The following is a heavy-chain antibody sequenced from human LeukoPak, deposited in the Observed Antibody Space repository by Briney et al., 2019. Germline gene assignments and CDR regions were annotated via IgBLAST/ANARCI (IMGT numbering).Heavy chain of an antibody. Sequence: KPSETLSLTCSVPGDSISLSFYYWGWIRQPPGKALEWIGSVCYSGTTSYNPSLKSRVTISVDMSKNHFSLRLRSVTAADTAMYYCARGTLYRGWSYYLDFWGQGSQVTVSS. D-gene: IGHD6-19*01. CDR3: ARGTLYRGWSYYLDF. J-gene: IGHJ4*02. CDR2: VCYSGTT. CDR1: GDSISLSFYY. V-gene: IGHV4-39*07.